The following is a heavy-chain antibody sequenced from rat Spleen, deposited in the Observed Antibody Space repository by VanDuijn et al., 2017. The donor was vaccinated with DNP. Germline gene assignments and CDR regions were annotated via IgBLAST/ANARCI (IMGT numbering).Heavy chain of an antibody. V-gene: IGHV5S23*01. CDR1: GFTFSDYY. D-gene: IGHD1-2*01. J-gene: IGHJ3*01. CDR2: ISTGGGST. Sequence: EVQLVESGGGLVQPGRSLKLSCAASGFTFSDYYMAWVRQAPTKGLEWVASISTGGGSTYYRDSVEGRFTISRDNAKTTLYLQMDSLRSEDTATYYCASLTATYSYTSSIHEGWFGYWGQGTLVTVSS. CDR3: ASLTATYSYTSSIHEGWFGY.